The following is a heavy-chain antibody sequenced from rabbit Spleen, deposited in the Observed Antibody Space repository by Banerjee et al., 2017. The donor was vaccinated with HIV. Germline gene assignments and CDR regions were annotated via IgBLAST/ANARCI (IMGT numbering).Heavy chain of an antibody. V-gene: IGHV1S45*01. CDR1: GFSFSSSYW. J-gene: IGHJ4*01. CDR3: ARRTIDIGDFNL. CDR2: IYGGSSVT. D-gene: IGHD2-1*01. Sequence: QEQLEESGGDLVKPEGSLTLTCTASGFSFSSSYWICWVRQAPGKGLEWIACIYGGSSVTYYASWAKGRFTISKTSSTTVTLQMTSLTAADTATYFCARRTIDIGDFNLWGPGTLVTVS.